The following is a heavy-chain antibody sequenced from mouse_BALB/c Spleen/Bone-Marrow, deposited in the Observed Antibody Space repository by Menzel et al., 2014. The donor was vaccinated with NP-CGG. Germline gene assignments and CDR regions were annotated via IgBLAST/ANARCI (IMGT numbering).Heavy chain of an antibody. D-gene: IGHD1-2*01. Sequence: EVKLQESGGGLVQPGGSLKLSCAASGFDFSRYWMSWVRQAPGKGLEWIGEINPDSSTINYTPSLKDKFIISRDNAKNTLDLQMSKVRSEDTALYYCARRHYYGFFAYWGQGTLVTVSA. CDR2: INPDSSTI. CDR1: GFDFSRYW. J-gene: IGHJ3*01. V-gene: IGHV4-1*02. CDR3: ARRHYYGFFAY.